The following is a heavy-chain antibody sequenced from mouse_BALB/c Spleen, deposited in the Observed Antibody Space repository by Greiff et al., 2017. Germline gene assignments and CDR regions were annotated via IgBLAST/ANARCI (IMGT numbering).Heavy chain of an antibody. V-gene: IGHV5-12-1*01. CDR1: GFAFSSYD. Sequence: DVQLVESGGGLVKPGGSLKLSCAASGFAFSSYDMSWVRQTPEKRLEWVAYISSGGGSTYYPDTVKGRFTISRDNAKNTLYLQMSSLRSEDTAMYYCARDYGNWFAYWGQGTLVTVSA. CDR3: ARDYGNWFAY. CDR2: ISSGGGST. J-gene: IGHJ3*01. D-gene: IGHD2-1*01.